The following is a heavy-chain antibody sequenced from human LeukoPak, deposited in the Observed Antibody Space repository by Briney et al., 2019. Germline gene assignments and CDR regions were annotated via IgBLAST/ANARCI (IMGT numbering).Heavy chain of an antibody. CDR3: AKDTGSSGFIDYYYYYMDV. D-gene: IGHD6-19*01. J-gene: IGHJ6*03. Sequence: PGGSLRLSCAASGFTFSSYGMHWVRQAPGKGLEWVAFIRYDGSNKYYADSVKGRFTISRDNSKNTLYLQMNSLRAEDTAVYYCAKDTGSSGFIDYYYYYMDVWGKGTTVTISS. CDR1: GFTFSSYG. V-gene: IGHV3-30*02. CDR2: IRYDGSNK.